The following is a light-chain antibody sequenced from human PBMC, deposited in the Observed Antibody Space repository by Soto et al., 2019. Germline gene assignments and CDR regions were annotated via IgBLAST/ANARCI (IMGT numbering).Light chain of an antibody. V-gene: IGLV1-40*01. J-gene: IGLJ1*01. CDR1: RSNIGAGYD. Sequence: QPVLTQPPSVSGAPGQRVTISCTGSRSNIGAGYDVHWYQQLPGTAPKLLIYGNSNRPSGVPDRFSGSKSGTSASLAITGLQAEDEADYYCQSYDSSLSGYVFGTGTKVTV. CDR3: QSYDSSLSGYV. CDR2: GNS.